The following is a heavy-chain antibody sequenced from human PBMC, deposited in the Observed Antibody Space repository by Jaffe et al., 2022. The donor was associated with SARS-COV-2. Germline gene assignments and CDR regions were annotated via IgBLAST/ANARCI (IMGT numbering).Heavy chain of an antibody. CDR2: ISSSGSTI. J-gene: IGHJ3*02. V-gene: IGHV3-11*01. CDR3: ARATYYYDSSGYYYSRGAFDI. D-gene: IGHD3-22*01. CDR1: GFTFSDYY. Sequence: QVQLVESGGGLVKPGGSLRLSCAASGFTFSDYYMSWIRQAPGKGLEWVSYISSSGSTIYYADSVKGRFTISRDNAKNSLYLQMNSLRAEDTAVYYCARATYYYDSSGYYYSRGAFDIWGQGTMVTVSS.